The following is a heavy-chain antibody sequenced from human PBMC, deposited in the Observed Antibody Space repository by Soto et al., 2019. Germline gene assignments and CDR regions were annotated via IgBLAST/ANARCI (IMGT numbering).Heavy chain of an antibody. CDR1: GYTFTDYG. CDR3: ARDPPETPSDY. J-gene: IGHJ4*02. Sequence: QVQLVQSGADVKKPGASVRVSCKASGYTFTDYGITWVGQAPGQGLEWMGWISAKNGDTNLAQKFRGRVTLTTDTSTGTAYMDLRSLTPDDTAVYYCARDPPETPSDYWGQGTLVTVSS. CDR2: ISAKNGDT. V-gene: IGHV1-18*01.